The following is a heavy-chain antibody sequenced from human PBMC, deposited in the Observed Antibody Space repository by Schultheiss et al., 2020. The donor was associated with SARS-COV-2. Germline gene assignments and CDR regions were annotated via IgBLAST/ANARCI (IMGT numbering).Heavy chain of an antibody. CDR1: GYTFTSYD. CDR3: ATISRWLVWGDDAFDI. CDR2: MNPNSGNT. J-gene: IGHJ3*02. Sequence: SVKVSCKASGYTFTSYDINWVRQATGQGLEWMGWMNPNSGNTGYAQKFQGRVTMTRNTSISTAYMELSSLRSEDTAVYYCATISRWLVWGDDAFDIWGQGTMVTVSS. V-gene: IGHV1-8*01. D-gene: IGHD3-10*01.